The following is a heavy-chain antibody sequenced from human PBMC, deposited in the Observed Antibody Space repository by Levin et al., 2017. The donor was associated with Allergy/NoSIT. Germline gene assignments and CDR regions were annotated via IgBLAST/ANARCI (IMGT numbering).Heavy chain of an antibody. CDR3: ARSYFGSGIYYGMDV. J-gene: IGHJ6*02. CDR1: GGSISSRSHY. D-gene: IGHD3-10*01. V-gene: IGHV4-39*07. Sequence: SETLSLTCTVSGGSISSRSHYWGWIRQPPGKGLEWIGSISYSGSTYYNPSLKSRVTISVDSSKNQFSLKVSSVTAADTALYYCARSYFGSGIYYGMDVWGQGTTVTVSS. CDR2: ISYSGST.